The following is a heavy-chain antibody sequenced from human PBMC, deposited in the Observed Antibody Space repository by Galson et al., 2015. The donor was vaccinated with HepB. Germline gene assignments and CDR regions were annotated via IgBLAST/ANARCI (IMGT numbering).Heavy chain of an antibody. J-gene: IGHJ5*02. Sequence: CAISGDSVSSNSGAWNWIRQSPSRGLEWLGRTYYRSKWYNDYAVSVESRITINPDTSKNQFSLQLNSVTPEDTAVYYCARGDCGGGSCYSLWFDPWGQGTLVTVSS. V-gene: IGHV6-1*01. D-gene: IGHD2-15*01. CDR2: TYYRSKWYN. CDR1: GDSVSSNSGA. CDR3: ARGDCGGGSCYSLWFDP.